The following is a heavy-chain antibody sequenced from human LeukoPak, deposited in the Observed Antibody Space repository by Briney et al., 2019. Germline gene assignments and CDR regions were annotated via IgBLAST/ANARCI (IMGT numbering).Heavy chain of an antibody. V-gene: IGHV4-38-2*01. Sequence: SETLSLTCAVSGYSISSGYYWGWTRQPPGKGLEWIGSIYHSGSTYYNPSLKSRDTISVDTSKNQFSLKLSSVTAADTAVYYCARRVLRGLDYWGQGTLVTVSS. CDR3: ARRVLRGLDY. J-gene: IGHJ4*02. D-gene: IGHD3-16*01. CDR1: GYSISSGYY. CDR2: IYHSGST.